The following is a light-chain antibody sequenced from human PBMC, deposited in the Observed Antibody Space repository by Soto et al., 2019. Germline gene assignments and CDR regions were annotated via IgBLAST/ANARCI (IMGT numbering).Light chain of an antibody. CDR3: SSFAVRTSFV. V-gene: IGLV2-8*01. Sequence: QAVLTQPPSASGSPGQSVTISYTGTSNDAGGYNYVSWYQQHPGTAPKLMIYEVNKRPSGVPDRFSGSESGNTASLTVSGLQAEDEADYYCSSFAVRTSFVSGTGTKFTVL. CDR1: SNDAGGYNY. J-gene: IGLJ1*01. CDR2: EVN.